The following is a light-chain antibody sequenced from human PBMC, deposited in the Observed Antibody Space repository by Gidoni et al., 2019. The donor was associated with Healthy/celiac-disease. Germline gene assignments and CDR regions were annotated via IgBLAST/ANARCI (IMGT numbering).Light chain of an antibody. V-gene: IGKV1-39*01. J-gene: IGKJ5*01. Sequence: DIQMTQSPSSLSVAVGDRVTSTCRASKSISRYLNWHQQKPGKPPKLLVYATSSFESGVPSSFSGCGSETDFTLTIRSLQHEDFATYYCQQSYSTPTFGQGTRLEIK. CDR3: QQSYSTPT. CDR1: KSISRY. CDR2: ATS.